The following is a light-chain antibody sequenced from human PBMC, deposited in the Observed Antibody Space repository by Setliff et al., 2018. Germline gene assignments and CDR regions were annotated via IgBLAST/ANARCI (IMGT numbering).Light chain of an antibody. V-gene: IGLV2-14*01. CDR1: SSDVGGYNY. CDR3: TSYTTTLYV. J-gene: IGLJ1*01. CDR2: EVS. Sequence: QSALAQPASVSGSPGQSITISCTGTSSDVGGYNYVSWYRQHPGKAPKLMIYEVSNRPSGVSNRFSGSKSGNTASLTISGLQAEDEADYYCTSYTTTLYVFGTGTKVTVL.